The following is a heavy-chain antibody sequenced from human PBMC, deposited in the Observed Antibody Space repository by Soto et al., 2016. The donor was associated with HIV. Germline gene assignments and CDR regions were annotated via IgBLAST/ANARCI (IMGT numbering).Heavy chain of an antibody. CDR3: ARVTVTTWANWFDP. V-gene: IGHV3-48*04. J-gene: IGHJ5*02. D-gene: IGHD4-17*01. CDR2: ISSSSSTI. CDR1: GFTFSSYS. Sequence: EVQLVESGGGLVQPGGSLRLSCAASGFTFSSYSMNWVRQAPGKGLEWISYISSSSSTIYYADSVKGRFTISRDNARNSLYLQMNSPRAEDTAVYYCARVTVTTWANWFDPGAREPWSPSPQ.